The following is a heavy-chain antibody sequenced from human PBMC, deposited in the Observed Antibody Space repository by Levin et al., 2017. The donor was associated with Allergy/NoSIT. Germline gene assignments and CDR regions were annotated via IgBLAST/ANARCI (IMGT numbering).Heavy chain of an antibody. V-gene: IGHV3-49*04. J-gene: IGHJ4*02. CDR1: GFNFGDYA. CDR3: SRGLTSRGTKYYFDY. D-gene: IGHD6-25*01. CDR2: IRSKAYGGTV. Sequence: GESLKISCTTSGFNFGDYAVTWVRQGPGEGLEWIGLIRSKAYGGTVEYAASLRGRFTISRDDSKSIAYLQMNTLKSDDTAVYYCSRGLTSRGTKYYFDYWGQGALVTVSS.